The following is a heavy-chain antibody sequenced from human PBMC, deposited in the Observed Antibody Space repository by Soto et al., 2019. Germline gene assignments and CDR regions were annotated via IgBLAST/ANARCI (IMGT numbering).Heavy chain of an antibody. V-gene: IGHV3-11*01. D-gene: IGHD2-15*01. J-gene: IGHJ4*02. CDR1: GVTLSDNY. Sequence: QVQLVESGGGLVKPGGSLRLSCAASGVTLSDNYMAWIRQTPGKGLEWISYISSSGGELFYADSVKGRFTLSRDNAKNSLYLQMTNLRGEDTAVYYCARSRGFVLDHWGQGTLVTVSS. CDR3: ARSRGFVLDH. CDR2: ISSSGGEL.